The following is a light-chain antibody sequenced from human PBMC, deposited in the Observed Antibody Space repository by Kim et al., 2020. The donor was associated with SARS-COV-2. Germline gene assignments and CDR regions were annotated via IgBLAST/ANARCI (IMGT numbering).Light chain of an antibody. CDR2: DAS. CDR1: QSVSKS. V-gene: IGKV3-11*01. Sequence: LSPGERATLSCRASQSVSKSLGWYQQKTGQAPRLLIYDASNRANGIPARFSGSGSGTDFTLTISSLEPEDFAVYYCQQRSKWPLTFGGGTKVEIK. J-gene: IGKJ4*01. CDR3: QQRSKWPLT.